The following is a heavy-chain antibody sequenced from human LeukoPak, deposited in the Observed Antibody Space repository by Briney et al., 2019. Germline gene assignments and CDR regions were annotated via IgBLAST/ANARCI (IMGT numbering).Heavy chain of an antibody. Sequence: GGSLRLSCAASGFTFSSSAMSWVRQAPGKGLEWVSAISNNGGYTYYADSVQGRFTISRDNSKSTLCLQMNSLRAEDTAVYYCARSSYSSSSSVWGQGTMVTVSS. J-gene: IGHJ3*01. CDR1: GFTFSSSA. V-gene: IGHV3-23*01. CDR3: ARSSYSSSSSV. CDR2: ISNNGGYT. D-gene: IGHD6-6*01.